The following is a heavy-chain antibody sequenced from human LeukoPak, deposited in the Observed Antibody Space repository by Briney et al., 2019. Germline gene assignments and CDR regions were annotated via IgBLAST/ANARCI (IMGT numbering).Heavy chain of an antibody. CDR1: GYTFTSYA. D-gene: IGHD3-3*02. CDR2: INAGNGNT. Sequence: AASVKVSCKASGYTFTSYAMHWVRQAPGQRLEWMGWINAGNGNTKYSQKFQGRVTITRDTSASTAYMELSSLRSEDTAVYYCAGGPSERFSYYRGRAVGAQGPTVPV. J-gene: IGHJ6*02. CDR3: AGGPSERFSYYRGRAV. V-gene: IGHV1-3*01.